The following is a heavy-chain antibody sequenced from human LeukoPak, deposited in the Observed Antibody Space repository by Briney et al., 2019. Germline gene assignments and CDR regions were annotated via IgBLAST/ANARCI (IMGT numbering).Heavy chain of an antibody. CDR3: ARALALLWFGELFKALPEGFDY. D-gene: IGHD3-10*01. CDR1: GYTFTSYD. V-gene: IGHV1-46*01. Sequence: ASVKVSCKASGYTFTSYDMHWVRQAPGQGLEWMGIINPSGGSTSYAQKFQGRVTMTTDMSTSTVYMELRSLRSADTAVSYCARALALLWFGELFKALPEGFDYWGQGTLVTVSS. J-gene: IGHJ4*02. CDR2: INPSGGST.